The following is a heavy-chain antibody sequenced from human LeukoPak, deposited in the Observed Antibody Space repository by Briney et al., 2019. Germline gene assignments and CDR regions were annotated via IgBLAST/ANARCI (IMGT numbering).Heavy chain of an antibody. J-gene: IGHJ4*02. Sequence: ASVKVSCKASGGTFSSYAISWVRQAPGQGLEWMGRIIPILGIANYAQKFQGRVTITADKSTSTAYMELSSLRSEDTAVYYCARVPVPWYFDYWGQGTLVTVSS. CDR2: IIPILGIA. CDR1: GGTFSSYA. V-gene: IGHV1-69*04. CDR3: ARVPVPWYFDY.